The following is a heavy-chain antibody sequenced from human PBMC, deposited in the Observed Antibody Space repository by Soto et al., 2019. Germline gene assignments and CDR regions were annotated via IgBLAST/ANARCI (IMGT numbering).Heavy chain of an antibody. D-gene: IGHD6-13*01. Sequence: EVQLVESGGGLVQPGESLRLSCAASGFTFISYWMHWVRQAPGKGLVWVSRINSDGSRTNYADSVKGRFTVSRDNAKNTQYLQMNSLRAEDTDVYYCARVLTGSWNWFDPWGQGTLVTVSS. CDR1: GFTFISYW. CDR2: INSDGSRT. CDR3: ARVLTGSWNWFDP. J-gene: IGHJ5*02. V-gene: IGHV3-74*01.